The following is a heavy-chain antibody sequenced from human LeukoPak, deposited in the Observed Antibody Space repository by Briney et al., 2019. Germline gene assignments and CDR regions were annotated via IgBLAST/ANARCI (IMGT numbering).Heavy chain of an antibody. D-gene: IGHD6-19*01. J-gene: IGHJ4*02. Sequence: PGRSLRLSCVASGFTLRSNGMHWVSQAPGKGLEWVAMIWSDGINKYYADSVKGRFTLSRDMSKNTLYLQMSSLRAEDTALYCYAREGNNIAVGGPFDSWGPGTLVTVSS. CDR2: IWSDGINK. V-gene: IGHV3-33*01. CDR1: GFTLRSNG. CDR3: AREGNNIAVGGPFDS.